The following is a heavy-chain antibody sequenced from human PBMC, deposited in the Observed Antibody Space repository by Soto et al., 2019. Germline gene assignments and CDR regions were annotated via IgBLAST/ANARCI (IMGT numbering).Heavy chain of an antibody. Sequence: GASVEVSCKASGYTFIYYYLHWVRQAPGQGLEWMGGIIPIFGTSNYAQKFQGRVTITADESTSTAYMELNSLISEDTAVYYCAGKTGTNGRAIDIWGQGTMVTVS. CDR3: AGKTGTNGRAIDI. J-gene: IGHJ3*02. D-gene: IGHD1-7*01. V-gene: IGHV1-69*13. CDR1: GYTFIYYY. CDR2: IIPIFGTS.